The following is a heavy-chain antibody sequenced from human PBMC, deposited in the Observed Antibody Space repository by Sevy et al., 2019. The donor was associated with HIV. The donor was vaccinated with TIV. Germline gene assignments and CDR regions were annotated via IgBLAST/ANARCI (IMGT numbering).Heavy chain of an antibody. V-gene: IGHV4-4*07. CDR2: IYTSGST. D-gene: IGHD2-2*01. J-gene: IGHJ6*02. CDR1: GGSISSYY. Sequence: SETLSLTCTVSGGSISSYYWSWIRQPAGKGLEWIGRIYTSGSTKYNPSLKSRVTMSVDTSKSQFSLKLSSVTAADTAVYYCARVRTLPAVYYYYGMDVWGQGTTVTVSS. CDR3: ARVRTLPAVYYYYGMDV.